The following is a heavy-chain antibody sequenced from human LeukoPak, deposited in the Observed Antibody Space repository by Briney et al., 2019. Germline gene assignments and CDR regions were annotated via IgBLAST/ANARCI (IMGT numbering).Heavy chain of an antibody. CDR3: VRQPSATAAFDI. Sequence: SETLSLTCAVFGGSINSYYWSWIRQPPGKGLEWIGYIYYSGNTNYNPSFKSRVTISVDTSKNQLSLKLSSVTAADTAIYYCVRQPSATAAFDIWGQGTMVTVSS. D-gene: IGHD2-2*01. V-gene: IGHV4-59*08. CDR2: IYYSGNT. J-gene: IGHJ3*02. CDR1: GGSINSYY.